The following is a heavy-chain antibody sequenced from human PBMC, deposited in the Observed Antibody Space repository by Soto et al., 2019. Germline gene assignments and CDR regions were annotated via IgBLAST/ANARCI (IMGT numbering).Heavy chain of an antibody. J-gene: IGHJ5*02. CDR1: GYTFTSYG. D-gene: IGHD2-15*01. Sequence: ASVKVSCKASGYTFTSYGISWVRQAPGQGLEWMGWISAYNGNTNYAQKLQGRVTMTRNTSISTAYMELSSLRSEDTAVYYCASAPYCSGGSCYSYSYNWFDPWGQGTLVTVSS. V-gene: IGHV1-18*01. CDR2: ISAYNGNT. CDR3: ASAPYCSGGSCYSYSYNWFDP.